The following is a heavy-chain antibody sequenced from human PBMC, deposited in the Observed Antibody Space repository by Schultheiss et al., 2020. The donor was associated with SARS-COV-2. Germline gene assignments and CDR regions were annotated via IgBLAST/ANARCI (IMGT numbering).Heavy chain of an antibody. Sequence: GGSLRLSCAASGFTFSSYAMHWVRQAPGKGLEYVSAISGSGGSTYYADSVKGRFTISRDNSKNTLYLQMNSLRAEDTAVYYCAKGRLFGYYDSSGYYLNYWGQGTLVTVSS. CDR1: GFTFSSYA. CDR2: ISGSGGST. D-gene: IGHD3-22*01. CDR3: AKGRLFGYYDSSGYYLNY. V-gene: IGHV3-23*01. J-gene: IGHJ4*02.